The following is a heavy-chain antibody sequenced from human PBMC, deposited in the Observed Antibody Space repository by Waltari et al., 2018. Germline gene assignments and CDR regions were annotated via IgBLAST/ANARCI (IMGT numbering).Heavy chain of an antibody. J-gene: IGHJ6*02. Sequence: EVQLLESGGGWVQPGGSVRLSCAASGFTFSSYAMSWVRRAPGTGLEWVSAISGSGGSTYYADSVKGRFTISRDNSKNTLYLQMNSLRAEDTAVYYCAKDLENRAPNYYYYYGMDVWGQGTTVTVSS. V-gene: IGHV3-23*01. CDR1: GFTFSSYA. CDR3: AKDLENRAPNYYYYYGMDV. CDR2: ISGSGGST.